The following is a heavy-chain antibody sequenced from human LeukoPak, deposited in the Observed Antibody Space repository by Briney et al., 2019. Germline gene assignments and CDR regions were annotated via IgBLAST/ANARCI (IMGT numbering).Heavy chain of an antibody. D-gene: IGHD5-12*01. Sequence: GASLKISCKGSVYSFTSYWIGCVRQMPEKGLEWLEIIYTGDSDTYYNPSLHGLVTISADTTITPAYLQWSSLKASDTAMYYCARLRGYSGYDFRYYYGMDVWGQGTTVTVSS. J-gene: IGHJ6*02. CDR1: VYSFTSYW. CDR2: IYTGDSDT. V-gene: IGHV5-51*01. CDR3: ARLRGYSGYDFRYYYGMDV.